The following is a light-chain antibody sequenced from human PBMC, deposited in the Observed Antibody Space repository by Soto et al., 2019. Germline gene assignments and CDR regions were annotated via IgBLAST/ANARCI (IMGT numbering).Light chain of an antibody. Sequence: QSVLTQPASVSGSPGQSITISCTGTSTDVGGYKYVSWYQQHPGKAPKLMIYDVTSRPSGISNRFSGSKSGNTAFLIISGLQAEDEADYYCISYTSSDTYVFGTGT. CDR1: STDVGGYKY. V-gene: IGLV2-14*01. CDR3: ISYTSSDTYV. CDR2: DVT. J-gene: IGLJ1*01.